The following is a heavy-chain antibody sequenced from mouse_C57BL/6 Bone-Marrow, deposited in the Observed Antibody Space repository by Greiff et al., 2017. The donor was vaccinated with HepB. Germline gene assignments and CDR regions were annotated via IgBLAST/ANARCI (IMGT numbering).Heavy chain of an antibody. CDR3: ARDQDYYAMDY. CDR1: GHTFTSYW. CDR2: IDPSDSYT. Sequence: VQLQQPGAELVMPGASVKLSCKASGHTFTSYWMHWVKQRPGQGLEWIGEIDPSDSYTNYNQKFKGKSTLTVDKSSSTAYMQLSSLTSEDSAVYYCARDQDYYAMDYWGQGTSVTVSS. J-gene: IGHJ4*01. V-gene: IGHV1-69*01.